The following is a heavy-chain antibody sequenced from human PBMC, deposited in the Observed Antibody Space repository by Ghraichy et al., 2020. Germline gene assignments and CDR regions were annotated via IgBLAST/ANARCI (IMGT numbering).Heavy chain of an antibody. D-gene: IGHD3-16*01. CDR3: TTLGVRYYYYYYMDV. V-gene: IGHV3-15*01. CDR1: GFTFSNAW. Sequence: LSLTCAASGFTFSNAWMSWVRQAPGKGLEWVGRIKSKTDGGTTDYAAPVKGRFTISRDDSKNTLYLQMNSLKTEDTAVYYCTTLGVRYYYYYYMDVWGKGTTVTVSS. CDR2: IKSKTDGGTT. J-gene: IGHJ6*03.